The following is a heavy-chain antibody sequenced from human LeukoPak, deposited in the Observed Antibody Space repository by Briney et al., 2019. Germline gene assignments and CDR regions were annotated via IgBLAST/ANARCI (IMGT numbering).Heavy chain of an antibody. J-gene: IGHJ3*02. D-gene: IGHD4/OR15-4a*01. V-gene: IGHV3-74*01. Sequence: GGSLRLSCAASGFTFSSYWMHWVRQAPGKGLVWVSRINSDGSSTSYADSVKGRFTISRDNSKNTLYVQMNSLRAEDTAMYYCAKVSLNMVNDAFDIWGQGTMVSVSS. CDR1: GFTFSSYW. CDR3: AKVSLNMVNDAFDI. CDR2: INSDGSST.